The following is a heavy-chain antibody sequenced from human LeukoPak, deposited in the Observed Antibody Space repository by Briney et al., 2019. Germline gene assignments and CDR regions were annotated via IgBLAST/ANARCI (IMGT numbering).Heavy chain of an antibody. J-gene: IGHJ4*02. CDR1: GGSISSDAYY. CDR3: ARSYDSSASGFDY. CDR2: IYYSGST. Sequence: SQTLSLTCTVSGGSISSDAYYWSWIRQHPGKGLEWIGYIYYSGSTYYNPPLKSRVTISGDTSKNHFSLTLSSVTAADTAVYYCARSYDSSASGFDYWGQGTLVTVSP. V-gene: IGHV4-31*03. D-gene: IGHD3-22*01.